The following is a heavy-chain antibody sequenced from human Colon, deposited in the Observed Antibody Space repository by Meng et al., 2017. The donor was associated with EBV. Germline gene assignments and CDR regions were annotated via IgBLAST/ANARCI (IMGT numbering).Heavy chain of an antibody. CDR3: ARVAVGISSFDY. CDR1: GYSVSSNSAG. V-gene: IGHV6-1*01. CDR2: TYYRSKWYN. D-gene: IGHD1-26*01. Sequence: QVPPHQQGPGLVNPSQALALTCPISGYSVSSNSAGWNWIRQSPSRGLEWLGRTYYRSKWYNDYAVSVKSRITINPNTSKNQFSLQLNSVTPEDTAVYYCARVAVGISSFDYWGQGTLVTVSS. J-gene: IGHJ4*02.